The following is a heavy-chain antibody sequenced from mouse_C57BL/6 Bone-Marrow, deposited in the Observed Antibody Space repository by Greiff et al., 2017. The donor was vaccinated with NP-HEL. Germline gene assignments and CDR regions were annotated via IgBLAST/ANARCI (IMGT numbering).Heavy chain of an antibody. V-gene: IGHV1-55*01. D-gene: IGHD1-1*01. CDR3: ARSRVLLGFDY. Sequence: QVQLQQPGAELVKPGASVKMSCKASGYTFTSYWITWVKQRPGQGLEWIGDIYPGSGSTNYNEKFKGKATLTADKSSSTAYMELRSLTSEDSAVYFCARSRVLLGFDYWGQGTTLTVSS. J-gene: IGHJ2*01. CDR1: GYTFTSYW. CDR2: IYPGSGST.